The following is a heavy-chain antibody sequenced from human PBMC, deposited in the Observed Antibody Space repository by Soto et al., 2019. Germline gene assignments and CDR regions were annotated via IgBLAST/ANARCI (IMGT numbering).Heavy chain of an antibody. D-gene: IGHD3-10*01. V-gene: IGHV2-70*12. CDR1: GFSLSTSRMS. CDR2: IDWDDAK. CDR3: AHGLLWFGELFSPFDY. Sequence: GPTLVNPTQTLTLTCTFSGFSLSTSRMSVAWIRQPPGKALEWLARIDWDDAKFFNTSLKTRLTVSKDTSKNQVVLALTNMDPVDSGTYYCAHGLLWFGELFSPFDYWGQGTLVTVSS. J-gene: IGHJ4*02.